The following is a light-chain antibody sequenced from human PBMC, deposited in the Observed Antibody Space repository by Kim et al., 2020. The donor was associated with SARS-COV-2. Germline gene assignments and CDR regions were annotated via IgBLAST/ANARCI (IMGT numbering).Light chain of an antibody. J-gene: IGLJ2*01. CDR3: NSRDSSGNHVV. CDR2: GKN. V-gene: IGLV3-19*01. CDR1: SLRSYY. Sequence: AAGQTVSVTCQGDSLRSYYASWYQQKPGQAPVLVIYGKNNRPSGIPDRFSGSSSGNTASLTITGAQAEDEADYYCNSRDSSGNHVVFGGGTQLTVL.